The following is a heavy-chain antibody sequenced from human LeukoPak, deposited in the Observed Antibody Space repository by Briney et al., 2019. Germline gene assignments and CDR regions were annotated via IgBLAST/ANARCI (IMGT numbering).Heavy chain of an antibody. CDR3: ARHEAGFDL. J-gene: IGHJ2*01. CDR1: GGSISSSSYY. Sequence: SETLSLTCTVSGGSISSSSYYWGWIRQPPGKGLEWIGSIYYSGSTYYNPSLKSRVTISVDTSKNRFSLKLSSVTAADTAVYYRARHEAGFDLWGRGTLVTVSS. CDR2: IYYSGST. V-gene: IGHV4-39*01.